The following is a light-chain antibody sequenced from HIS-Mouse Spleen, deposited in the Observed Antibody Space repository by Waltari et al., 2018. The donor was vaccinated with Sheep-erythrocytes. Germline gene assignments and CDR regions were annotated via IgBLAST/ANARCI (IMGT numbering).Light chain of an antibody. Sequence: SYELTQPPSVSVSPGQTARITCSGDALPKKYAYWYQQKSGQAPVLVIYEDSKRPSGLPERFSGSRSGTMANLTISGAQVEDEADYDCYSTDSSGNQRVFGGGTKLTVL. J-gene: IGLJ2*01. CDR3: YSTDSSGNQRV. V-gene: IGLV3-10*01. CDR1: ALPKKY. CDR2: EDS.